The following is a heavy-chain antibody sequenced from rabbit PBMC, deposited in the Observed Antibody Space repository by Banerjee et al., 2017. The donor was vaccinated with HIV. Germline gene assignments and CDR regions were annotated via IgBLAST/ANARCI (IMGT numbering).Heavy chain of an antibody. Sequence: QEQLEESGGDLVKPEGSLTLTCTASGFSFSSTYWICWVRQAPGKGLEWIGYITYGGSAYYASWVKGRFTISRDNAQNTVSLQLNSLTAADTATYFCARDLAGVIGWNFDLWGQGTLVTVS. D-gene: IGHD4-1*01. J-gene: IGHJ4*01. V-gene: IGHV1S45*01. CDR2: ITYGGSA. CDR3: ARDLAGVIGWNFDL. CDR1: GFSFSSTYW.